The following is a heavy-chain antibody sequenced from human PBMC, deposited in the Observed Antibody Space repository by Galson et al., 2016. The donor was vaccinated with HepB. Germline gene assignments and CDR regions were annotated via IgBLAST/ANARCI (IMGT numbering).Heavy chain of an antibody. D-gene: IGHD2-2*01. J-gene: IGHJ4*02. CDR2: ISFSPTSI. V-gene: IGHV3-48*01. CDR1: GFTFSDYS. CDR3: VRQPAYCSSTSCYPGPHFDY. Sequence: SLRLSCAASGFTFSDYSMNWVRQAPGKGLEWVSYISFSPTSIYHADSVKGRFTISRDNAKNSLYLQMNSLRAEDTAVYYCVRQPAYCSSTSCYPGPHFDYWGQGTLVTVSS.